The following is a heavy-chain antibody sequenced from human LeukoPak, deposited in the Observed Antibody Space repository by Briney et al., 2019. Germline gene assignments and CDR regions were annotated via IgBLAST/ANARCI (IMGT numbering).Heavy chain of an antibody. D-gene: IGHD3-10*01. CDR3: ARPTRKTYYYGSGYGFDI. Sequence: SETLSLTCAVFGGSFSGYYWGWIRQPPGKGLEWIGEINHSGSTNYNPSLKSRVTISVDTSKNQFSLKLSSVTAADTAVYYCARPTRKTYYYGSGYGFDIWVQGTMVTVSS. CDR1: GGSFSGYY. CDR2: INHSGST. V-gene: IGHV4-34*01. J-gene: IGHJ3*02.